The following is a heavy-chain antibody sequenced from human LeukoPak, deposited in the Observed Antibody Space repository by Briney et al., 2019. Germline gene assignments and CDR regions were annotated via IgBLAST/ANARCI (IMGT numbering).Heavy chain of an antibody. CDR2: ISAYNGNT. V-gene: IGHV1-18*01. CDR1: GYTFTSYG. CDR3: ARVGRSRGSLPNSYYYMDV. Sequence: ASVKVSCKASGYTFTSYGISWVRQAPGQGLEWMGWISAYNGNTNYAQKLQGRVTMTTDTSTSTAYMELRSLRSDDTAVYYCARVGRSRGSLPNSYYYMDVWGKGTTVTVSS. D-gene: IGHD1-26*01. J-gene: IGHJ6*03.